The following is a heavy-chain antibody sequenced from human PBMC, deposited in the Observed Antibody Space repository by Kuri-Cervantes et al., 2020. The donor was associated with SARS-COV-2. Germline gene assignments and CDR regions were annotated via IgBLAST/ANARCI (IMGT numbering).Heavy chain of an antibody. D-gene: IGHD1-26*01. CDR2: ISSSGSTI. Sequence: GESLKISCAASGFTFSDYYMSWIRQAPGKGLEWVSYISSSGSTIYYADSVKGRFTISRDNAKNSLYLQMYSLRAEDTAVYYCARGGSYYQAFDYWGQGTLVTVSS. CDR3: ARGGSYYQAFDY. CDR1: GFTFSDYY. V-gene: IGHV3-11*04. J-gene: IGHJ4*02.